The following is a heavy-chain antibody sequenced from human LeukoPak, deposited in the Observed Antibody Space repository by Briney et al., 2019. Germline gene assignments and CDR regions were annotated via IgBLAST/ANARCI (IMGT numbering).Heavy chain of an antibody. Sequence: PSETLSLTCGVSGYSISSGYYWGWIRQPPGKGLEWIGSIYHSGHTYRNPSLKSRVTMSVDTSKNQFSLKLTSGIAADTAVYYCARAHYDILTGYPPDAFDIWGQGTMVTVSS. CDR2: IYHSGHT. J-gene: IGHJ3*02. CDR3: ARAHYDILTGYPPDAFDI. D-gene: IGHD3-9*01. V-gene: IGHV4-38-2*01. CDR1: GYSISSGYY.